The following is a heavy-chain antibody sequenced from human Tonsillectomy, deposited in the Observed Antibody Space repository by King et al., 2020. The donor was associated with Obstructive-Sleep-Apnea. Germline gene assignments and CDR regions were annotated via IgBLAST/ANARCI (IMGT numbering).Heavy chain of an antibody. CDR3: AKGTIAAPGTCDY. Sequence: VQLVESGGGVVQPGRSLRLSCAASGFTFSSYGIHWVRQAPGKGLEWVAVISYDGSRRYYTDSVKGRFTISRDNSKNTLYLQMNSLRTDDTAVYYCAKGTIAAPGTCDYWGPGTLVTVSS. CDR1: GFTFSSYG. V-gene: IGHV3-30*18. CDR2: ISYDGSRR. D-gene: IGHD6-13*01. J-gene: IGHJ4*02.